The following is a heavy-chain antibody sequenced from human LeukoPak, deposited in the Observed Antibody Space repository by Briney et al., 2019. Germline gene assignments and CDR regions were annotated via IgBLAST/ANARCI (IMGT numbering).Heavy chain of an antibody. D-gene: IGHD6-19*01. CDR1: GFTLCSYT. J-gene: IGHJ1*01. CDR2: ISKNGDNT. CDR3: ARVDSGSACAS. Sequence: PGGSLRLSCAASGFTLCSYTMHWVRRAPGRGLEFVSAISKNGDNTYYANSVKGRFTISRDISKNTLYLQMGSLRPDDMAVYYCARVDSGSACASWGQGILVTVSS. V-gene: IGHV3-64*01.